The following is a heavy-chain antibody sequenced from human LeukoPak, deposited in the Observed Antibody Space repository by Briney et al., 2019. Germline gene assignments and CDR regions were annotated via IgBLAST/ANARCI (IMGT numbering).Heavy chain of an antibody. CDR3: AREAHDCSSTSCYTDAFDI. D-gene: IGHD2-2*02. V-gene: IGHV4-4*07. Sequence: SETLSLTCTASGGSISSYYWSWIRQPAGKGLEWIGRIYTSGSTNYNPSLKSRVTMSVDTSKNQFSLKLSSVTAADTAVYYCAREAHDCSSTSCYTDAFDIWGQGTMVTVSS. J-gene: IGHJ3*02. CDR1: GGSISSYY. CDR2: IYTSGST.